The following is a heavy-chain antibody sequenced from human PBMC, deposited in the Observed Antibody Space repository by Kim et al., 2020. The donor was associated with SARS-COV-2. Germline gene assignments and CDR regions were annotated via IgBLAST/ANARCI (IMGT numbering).Heavy chain of an antibody. J-gene: IGHJ4*02. D-gene: IGHD3-10*01. CDR3: TTAGWFGSPRDY. V-gene: IGHV3-15*01. Sequence: DYAAPVKGRFTISRDDSKNTLYLQMNSLKTEDTAVYYCTTAGWFGSPRDYWGQGTLVTVSS.